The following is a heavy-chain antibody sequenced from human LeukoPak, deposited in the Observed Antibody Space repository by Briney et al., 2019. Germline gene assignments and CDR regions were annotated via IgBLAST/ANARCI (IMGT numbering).Heavy chain of an antibody. CDR3: ARDPGDIVVVVAANFDY. V-gene: IGHV1-18*01. D-gene: IGHD2-15*01. CDR2: ISAYNGNT. CDR1: GYTFTSYG. Sequence: EASVKVSCKASGYTFTSYGISWVRQAPGQGLEWMGWISAYNGNTNYAQKLQGRVTMTTDTSTSTAYMELRSLRSDDTAVYYCARDPGDIVVVVAANFDYWGQGTLVTVSS. J-gene: IGHJ4*02.